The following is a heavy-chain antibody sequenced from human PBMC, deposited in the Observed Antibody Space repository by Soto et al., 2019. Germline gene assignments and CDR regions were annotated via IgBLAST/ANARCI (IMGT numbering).Heavy chain of an antibody. V-gene: IGHV3-23*01. CDR3: TNLCGGDCYPYGMDV. D-gene: IGHD2-21*02. CDR2: ISGSGDST. Sequence: VGSLRLSCAASGFTFRSYAMSWVRQAPGKGLEWVSGISGSGDSTYYADSVKGRFTISRDNSKNTLYVQMNSLRVEDTAVYYCTNLCGGDCYPYGMDVWGQGTTVTVSS. CDR1: GFTFRSYA. J-gene: IGHJ6*02.